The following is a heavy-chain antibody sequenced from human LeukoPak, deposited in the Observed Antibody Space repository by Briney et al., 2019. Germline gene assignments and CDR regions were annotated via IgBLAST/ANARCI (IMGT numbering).Heavy chain of an antibody. CDR1: GFTFSSYG. Sequence: GGSLRLSCAASGFTFSSYGMHGVRQAPGKGLEWVAAIWYDGSIQYYADSVKGRFTISRDNSKNTLYLQMDSLRAEDTAVYYCVIAGYCSCCSCYGRDDWGQGTLVSVSS. D-gene: IGHD2-15*01. V-gene: IGHV3-33*01. CDR2: IWYDGSIQ. J-gene: IGHJ4*02. CDR3: VIAGYCSCCSCYGRDD.